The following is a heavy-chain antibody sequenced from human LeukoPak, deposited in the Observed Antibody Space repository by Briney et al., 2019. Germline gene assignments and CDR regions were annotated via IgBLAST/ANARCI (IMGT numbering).Heavy chain of an antibody. CDR2: FDPHDDET. D-gene: IGHD3-3*01. Sequence: ASVKVSSKVSGHTLTALPMHWVRQAPGKGLEWMGRFDPHDDETIYARNFLGRVTMTEDTSTNTAFMELTDLRSEDTAVYYCAAFDDSWSGYFSSSPYYYYVDVWGGGTTVTVSS. J-gene: IGHJ6*03. V-gene: IGHV1-24*01. CDR3: AAFDDSWSGYFSSSPYYYYVDV. CDR1: GHTLTALP.